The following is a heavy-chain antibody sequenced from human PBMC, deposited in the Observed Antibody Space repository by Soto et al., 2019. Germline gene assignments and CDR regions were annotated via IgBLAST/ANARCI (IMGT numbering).Heavy chain of an antibody. Sequence: SETLSLTCAVSGGSISSSNWWSWVRQPPGKGLEWIGEIYHSGSTNYNPSLKSRVTISVDKSKNQFSLKLSSVTAADTAVYYCARLYGEHGYYYYGMDVWGQGTTVTVSS. CDR3: ARLYGEHGYYYYGMDV. D-gene: IGHD4-17*01. V-gene: IGHV4-4*02. CDR1: GGSISSSNW. CDR2: IYHSGST. J-gene: IGHJ6*02.